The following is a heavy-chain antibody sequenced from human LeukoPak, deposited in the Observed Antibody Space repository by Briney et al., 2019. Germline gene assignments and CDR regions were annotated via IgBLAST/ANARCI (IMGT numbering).Heavy chain of an antibody. Sequence: GGSLRLSCSASGYTFTNAWMSWVRQAPGKVLEWIGRSKSQTDGGTTDYAAPVKGRFTISRDDSKNTVYLQMNSLKTEDTAVYYCTTLSYVEGYWGQGTLVTVSS. CDR3: TTLSYVEGY. J-gene: IGHJ4*02. D-gene: IGHD3-10*02. CDR2: SKSQTDGGTT. CDR1: GYTFTNAW. V-gene: IGHV3-15*01.